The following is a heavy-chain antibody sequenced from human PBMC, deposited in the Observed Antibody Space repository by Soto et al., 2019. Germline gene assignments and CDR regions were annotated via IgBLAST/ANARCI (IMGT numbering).Heavy chain of an antibody. J-gene: IGHJ4*02. Sequence: QITLKESGPTLVKPTQTLTLTCTFSGFSLSTSGVGVGWIRQPPGKALEWLALIYWDDDKRYSPSLKSRLTLTKDTSKNQVALTITNIDPVDTATYYCAHSFLEWLSGPFGYWGQGTLVTVSS. V-gene: IGHV2-5*02. CDR1: GFSLSTSGVG. CDR3: AHSFLEWLSGPFGY. D-gene: IGHD3-3*01. CDR2: IYWDDDK.